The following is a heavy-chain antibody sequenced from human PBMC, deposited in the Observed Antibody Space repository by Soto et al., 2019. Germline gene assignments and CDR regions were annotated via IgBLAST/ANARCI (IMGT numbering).Heavy chain of an antibody. Sequence: QVQLQESGPGLVKPSQTLSLTCTVSGGSISSGDYYWSWIRQPPGKGLEWIGYIYHSGSTYYNPSLTSRVTLSADTSKTHFSLKRSSVTAADTARYYCARVGGDGHSYGYWGQGTLVTVSS. J-gene: IGHJ4*02. V-gene: IGHV4-30-4*01. CDR3: ARVGGDGHSYGY. D-gene: IGHD3-16*01. CDR2: IYHSGST. CDR1: GGSISSGDYY.